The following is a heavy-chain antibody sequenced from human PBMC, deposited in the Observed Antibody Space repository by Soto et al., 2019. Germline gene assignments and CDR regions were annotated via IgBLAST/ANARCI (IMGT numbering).Heavy chain of an antibody. CDR1: GFTFSSYW. V-gene: IGHV3-7*05. J-gene: IGHJ4*02. D-gene: IGHD6-6*01. Sequence: PGGSLSLSCAASGFTFSSYWMIWVRQAPGKGLEWVANIKQDGSEKYSVDSVKGRFTISRDNAKNSLYLQMNSLRADDTVVYYCARGGSSSGYDYWGQGTVVTVSS. CDR3: ARGGSSSGYDY. CDR2: IKQDGSEK.